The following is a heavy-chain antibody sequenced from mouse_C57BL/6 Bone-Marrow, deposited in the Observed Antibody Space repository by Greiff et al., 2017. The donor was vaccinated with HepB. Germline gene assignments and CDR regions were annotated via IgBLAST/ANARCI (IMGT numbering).Heavy chain of an antibody. CDR3: AREDYYYGSSPYYFDY. J-gene: IGHJ2*01. CDR2: IYPGSGNT. Sequence: VKLMESGAELVRPGASVKLSCKASGYTFTDYYINWVKQRPGQGLEWIARIYPGSGNTYYNEKFKGKATLTAEKSSSTAYMQLSSLTSEDSAVYCCAREDYYYGSSPYYFDYWGQGTTLTVSS. V-gene: IGHV1-76*01. CDR1: GYTFTDYY. D-gene: IGHD1-1*01.